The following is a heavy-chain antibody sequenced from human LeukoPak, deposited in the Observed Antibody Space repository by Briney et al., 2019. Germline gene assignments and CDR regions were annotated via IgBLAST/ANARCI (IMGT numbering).Heavy chain of an antibody. CDR2: IKQDGSEK. D-gene: IGHD6-13*01. CDR3: TREVAAGIDY. V-gene: IGHV3-7*01. CDR1: GFTFSTYW. Sequence: GGSLRLSCAASGFTFSTYWMSWVRQAPGKGLEWVANIKQDGSEKYYLDSVKGRFTISRDNAKNSLYLQMNSLRAEDTAVYFCTREVAAGIDYWGQGTLVTVSS. J-gene: IGHJ4*02.